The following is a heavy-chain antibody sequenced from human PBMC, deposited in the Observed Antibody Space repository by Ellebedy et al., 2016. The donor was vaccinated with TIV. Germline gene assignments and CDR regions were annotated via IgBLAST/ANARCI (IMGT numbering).Heavy chain of an antibody. CDR2: ISAYNGNT. V-gene: IGHV1-18*01. CDR3: ARDPVRDGYQLPRRGWFDP. J-gene: IGHJ5*02. D-gene: IGHD2-2*01. Sequence: ASVKVSCXASGYTFTSYGISWVRQAPGQGLEWMGWISAYNGNTNYAQKLQGRVTMTTDTSTSTAYMELRSLRSDDTAVYYCARDPVRDGYQLPRRGWFDPWGQGTLVTVSS. CDR1: GYTFTSYG.